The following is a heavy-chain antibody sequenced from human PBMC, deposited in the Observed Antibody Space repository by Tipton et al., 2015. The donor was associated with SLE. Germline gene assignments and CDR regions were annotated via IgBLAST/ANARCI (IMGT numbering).Heavy chain of an antibody. V-gene: IGHV4-38-2*01. D-gene: IGHD2/OR15-2a*01. CDR3: ARSSSVRTLLWPTFAY. CDR1: GHSISSGFY. Sequence: GSLRLSCSVSGHSISSGFYWGWIRQSPGKGLEWIGNFYHRGTTYYNPSLKSRVTISADTSKNHLSLKLTSVTAADTAVYFCARSSSVRTLLWPTFAYWGQGTLVTVSS. J-gene: IGHJ4*02. CDR2: FYHRGTT.